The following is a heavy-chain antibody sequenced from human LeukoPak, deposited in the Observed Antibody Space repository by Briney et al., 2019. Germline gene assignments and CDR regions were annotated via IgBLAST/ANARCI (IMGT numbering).Heavy chain of an antibody. CDR3: PREGGYCSGGSCRFFDY. Sequence: AGGSLRLSCAASGFTLSSSSMNWVRQAPGKGLEFVSSISPSSSYIYYADSVKGRFTISRDDAKNSLFLQMNSLRAEDTAVYYCPREGGYCSGGSCRFFDYWGQGTLVTVSS. CDR2: ISPSSSYI. V-gene: IGHV3-21*06. D-gene: IGHD2-15*01. J-gene: IGHJ4*02. CDR1: GFTLSSSS.